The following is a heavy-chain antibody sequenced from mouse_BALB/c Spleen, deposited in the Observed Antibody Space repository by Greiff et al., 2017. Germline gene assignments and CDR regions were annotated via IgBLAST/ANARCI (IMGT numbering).Heavy chain of an antibody. CDR2: ILPGSGST. CDR1: GYTFSSYW. CDR3: ARSSTNSYAMDY. Sequence: VQGVESGAELMKPGASVKISCKATGYTFSSYWIEWVKQRPGHGLEWIGEILPGSGSTNYNEKFKGKATFTADTSSNTAYMQLSSLTSEDSAVYYCARSSTNSYAMDYWGQGTSVTVSS. J-gene: IGHJ4*01. D-gene: IGHD2-13*01. V-gene: IGHV1-9*01.